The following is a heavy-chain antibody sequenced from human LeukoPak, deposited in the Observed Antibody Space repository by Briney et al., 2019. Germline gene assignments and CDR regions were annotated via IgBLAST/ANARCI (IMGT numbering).Heavy chain of an antibody. V-gene: IGHV1-18*01. J-gene: IGHJ6*03. CDR3: ARQITGSSWYKVGYYYYYMDV. D-gene: IGHD6-13*01. CDR1: GYTFTSYG. CDR2: ISAYNGNT. Sequence: ASVKVSCKASGYTFTSYGISWVRQAPGQGLEWMGWISAYNGNTNYAQKLQGRVTMTTDTSTSTAYMELRSLRSDDTAVYYCARQITGSSWYKVGYYYYYMDVWGKGTTVTVSS.